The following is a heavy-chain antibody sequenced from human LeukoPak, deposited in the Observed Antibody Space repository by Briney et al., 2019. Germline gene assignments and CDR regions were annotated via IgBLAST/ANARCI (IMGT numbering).Heavy chain of an antibody. Sequence: ASVKVSCKASGYTFTKYDINWVRQATGQGLEWIGWMNPNSGYAGYAQKFQGRVTITRDTSINTAYMEMSSLRSEDTAVYYCARAWGSVDYWGQGTLVTVSS. D-gene: IGHD7-27*01. CDR2: MNPNSGYA. V-gene: IGHV1-8*03. CDR1: GYTFTKYD. J-gene: IGHJ4*02. CDR3: ARAWGSVDY.